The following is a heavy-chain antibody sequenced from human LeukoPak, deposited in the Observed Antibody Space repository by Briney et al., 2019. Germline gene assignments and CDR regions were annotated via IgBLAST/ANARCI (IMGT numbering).Heavy chain of an antibody. CDR3: ARDELRYFDWLVFVRGTSSGSFDY. V-gene: IGHV1-8*01. D-gene: IGHD3-9*01. J-gene: IGHJ4*02. Sequence: ASVKVSRKASGYTFTSYDINWVLQATGQGLEWMGWMNPNSGNTGYAQKFQGRVTMTRNTSISTAYMELSSLRSEDTAVYYCARDELRYFDWLVFVRGTSSGSFDYWGQGTLVTVSS. CDR2: MNPNSGNT. CDR1: GYTFTSYD.